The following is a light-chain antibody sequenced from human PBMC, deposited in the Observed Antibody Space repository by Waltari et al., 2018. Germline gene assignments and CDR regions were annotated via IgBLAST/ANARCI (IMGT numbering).Light chain of an antibody. V-gene: IGKV1-5*03. Sequence: DIQMTQSPSTLSASVGDRVPITCRASQSVSGRLAWYQQKPGKAPKVLIYKASTLESGVPSRFSGSGSGTEFTLTISSLQPDDFATYYCQQYNNLWTYGQGTKVEIK. CDR3: QQYNNLWT. J-gene: IGKJ1*01. CDR1: QSVSGR. CDR2: KAS.